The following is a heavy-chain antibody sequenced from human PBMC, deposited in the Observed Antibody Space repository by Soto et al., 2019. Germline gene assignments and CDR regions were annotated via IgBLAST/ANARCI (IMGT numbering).Heavy chain of an antibody. D-gene: IGHD3-22*01. Sequence: PSETLSLTCAVYGGPFSGYYWSWIRQPPGKGLECIGEINHSGSTNYNPSLKSRVTISVDTSKNQFSLKLSSVTAADTAVYYCARDWYYSDSTGYYHDVFDIWGQGTMVTVSS. CDR1: GGPFSGYY. J-gene: IGHJ3*02. V-gene: IGHV4-34*01. CDR3: ARDWYYSDSTGYYHDVFDI. CDR2: INHSGST.